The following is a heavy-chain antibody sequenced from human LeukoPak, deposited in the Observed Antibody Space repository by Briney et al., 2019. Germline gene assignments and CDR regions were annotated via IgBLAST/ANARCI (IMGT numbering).Heavy chain of an antibody. CDR2: IYTSGST. CDR1: GGSISSGSYY. D-gene: IGHD2-15*01. CDR3: ARGVVVVAAWAINWFDP. V-gene: IGHV4-61*02. J-gene: IGHJ5*02. Sequence: SQTLSLTCTVSGGSISSGSYYWSWIRQPAGKGLEWIGRIYTSGSTNYNPSLKGRVTISVDTSKNQFSLKLSSVTAADTAVYYCARGVVVVAAWAINWFDPWGQGTLVTVSS.